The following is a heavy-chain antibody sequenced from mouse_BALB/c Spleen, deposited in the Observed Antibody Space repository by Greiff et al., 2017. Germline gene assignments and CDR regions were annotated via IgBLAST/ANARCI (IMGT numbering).Heavy chain of an antibody. CDR1: GYSITSGYY. CDR2: ISYDGSN. V-gene: IGHV3-6*02. J-gene: IGHJ2*01. Sequence: EVQVVESGPGLVKPSQSLSLTCSVTGYSITSGYYWNWIRQFPGNKLEWMGYISYDGSNNYNPSLKNRISITRDTSKNQFFLKLNSVTTEDTATYYCARGYHFDYWGQGTTLTVSS. D-gene: IGHD2-14*01. CDR3: ARGYHFDY.